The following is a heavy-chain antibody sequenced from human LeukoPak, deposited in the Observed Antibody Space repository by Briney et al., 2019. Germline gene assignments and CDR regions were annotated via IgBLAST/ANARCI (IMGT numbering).Heavy chain of an antibody. CDR3: ASLSLGHY. V-gene: IGHV3-53*01. D-gene: IGHD6-6*01. CDR2: IYSGGST. Sequence: PGGSLRLSCAASGFTVSNNYMSWVRQAPGKGLEWVSVIYSGGSTYYADSVKGRFTISRDTSKNTLSLQMNGLRAEDTAVYYCASLSLGHYWGQGTLVTVS. CDR1: GFTVSNNY. J-gene: IGHJ4*02.